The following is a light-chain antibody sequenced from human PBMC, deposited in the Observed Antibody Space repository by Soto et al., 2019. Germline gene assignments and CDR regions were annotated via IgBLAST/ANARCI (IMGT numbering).Light chain of an antibody. V-gene: IGKV3-20*01. Sequence: EIVLTQSPGTLSLSPGERATLSCRASQSVSSSYLAWYQQKPGQAPRLLIYGASSRATGIPDRFSGSGSETDFTLTISRLEPEDFAVYYCQQYGTTRITFGQGTRLEI. J-gene: IGKJ5*01. CDR2: GAS. CDR1: QSVSSSY. CDR3: QQYGTTRIT.